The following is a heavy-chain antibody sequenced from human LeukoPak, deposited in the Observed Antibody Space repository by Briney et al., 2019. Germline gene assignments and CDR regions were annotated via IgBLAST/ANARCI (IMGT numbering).Heavy chain of an antibody. Sequence: GGSLRLSCAASGFTFSSYEMNWVRQAPGKGLEWVSYISNSGTIIYYAASVKGRFTISRDNAKNSLYLQMSSLRAEDTAVYYCAREAVGDAFDIWGQGTIVTVSS. CDR1: GFTFSSYE. CDR2: ISNSGTII. J-gene: IGHJ3*02. CDR3: AREAVGDAFDI. D-gene: IGHD1-26*01. V-gene: IGHV3-48*03.